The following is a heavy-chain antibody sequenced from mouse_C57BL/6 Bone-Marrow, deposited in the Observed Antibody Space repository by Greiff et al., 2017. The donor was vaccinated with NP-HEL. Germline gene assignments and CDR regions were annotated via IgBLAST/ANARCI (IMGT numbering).Heavy chain of an antibody. Sequence: EVQLQQSGAELVRPGASVKLSCTASGFNIKDDYMHWVKQRPEQGLEWIGWIDPENGDTEYASKFQGKATITADTSSNTAYLQLSSLTSEDTAVYYCTAYYSPWFAYWGQGTLVTVSA. J-gene: IGHJ3*01. CDR2: IDPENGDT. CDR3: TAYYSPWFAY. V-gene: IGHV14-4*01. D-gene: IGHD2-12*01. CDR1: GFNIKDDY.